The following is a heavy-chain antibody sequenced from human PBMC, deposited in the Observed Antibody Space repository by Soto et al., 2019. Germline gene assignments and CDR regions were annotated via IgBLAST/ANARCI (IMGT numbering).Heavy chain of an antibody. CDR2: ISGSGGST. J-gene: IGHJ2*01. Sequence: EVQLLESGGGLVQPGGSLRLSCAASGFTFSSYAMSWVRQAPGKGLEWVSAISGSGGSTYYADSVKGRFTISRDNSKNPLYLQMNSLRDEDTAVYYCAKDDGMTAVPSWQGYFDLWGRGTLVTVSS. D-gene: IGHD4-17*01. CDR3: AKDDGMTAVPSWQGYFDL. CDR1: GFTFSSYA. V-gene: IGHV3-23*01.